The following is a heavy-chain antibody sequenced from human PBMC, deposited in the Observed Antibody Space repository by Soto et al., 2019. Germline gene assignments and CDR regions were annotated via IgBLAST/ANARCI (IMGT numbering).Heavy chain of an antibody. CDR2: ISSAVNT. Sequence: PGGSLRLSCAGSGFTFSNYAMSWVRQAPGKGLEWVSAISSAVNTYYADSVKGRFTISRDNSKNTLYLQMNSLRAEDTAVYYCARSHCGGDCYSNFDYWGQGTLVTVSS. CDR1: GFTFSNYA. CDR3: ARSHCGGDCYSNFDY. D-gene: IGHD2-21*02. V-gene: IGHV3-23*01. J-gene: IGHJ4*02.